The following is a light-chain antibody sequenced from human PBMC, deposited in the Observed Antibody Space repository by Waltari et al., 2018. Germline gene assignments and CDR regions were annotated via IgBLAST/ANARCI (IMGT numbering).Light chain of an antibody. CDR3: AAWDVSLKGV. CDR1: SSTIGSNT. Sequence: QSVLTQPPSASGTPGQRVTISCSGSSSTIGSNTVNCYQQLPGMAPKPTIYSNNARPSGVPDRLSGSKSGTSASLAISGLQSDDEADYYCAAWDVSLKGVFGGGTKVTVL. V-gene: IGLV1-44*01. J-gene: IGLJ2*01. CDR2: SNN.